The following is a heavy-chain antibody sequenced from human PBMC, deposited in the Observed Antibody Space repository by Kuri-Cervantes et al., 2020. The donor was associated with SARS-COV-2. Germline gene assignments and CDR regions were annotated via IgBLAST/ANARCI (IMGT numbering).Heavy chain of an antibody. V-gene: IGHV3-30*18. Sequence: GESLKISCAASGFTFSSYGMHWVRQAPGKGLEWVAVISYDGSNKYYADSVKGRFTISRDNSKNTLDLQMTSLRAEDTAVYYCANGKYCSGGSCFSTAGYWGQGTLVTVSS. CDR1: GFTFSSYG. CDR3: ANGKYCSGGSCFSTAGY. CDR2: ISYDGSNK. J-gene: IGHJ4*02. D-gene: IGHD2-15*01.